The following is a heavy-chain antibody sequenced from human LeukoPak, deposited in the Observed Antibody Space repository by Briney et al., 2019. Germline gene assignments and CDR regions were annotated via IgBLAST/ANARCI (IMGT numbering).Heavy chain of an antibody. J-gene: IGHJ3*02. V-gene: IGHV1-2*06. CDR1: GYTFTGYY. CDR3: ARKAYSSSWFPTAYDAFDI. CDR2: INPNSGGT. D-gene: IGHD6-13*01. Sequence: GASVKVSCKASGYTFTGYYMHWVRQAPGQGLEWMGRINPNSGGTNYAQKFRGRVTMTRDTSISTAYMELSRLRSDDTAVYYCARKAYSSSWFPTAYDAFDIWGQGTMVTVSS.